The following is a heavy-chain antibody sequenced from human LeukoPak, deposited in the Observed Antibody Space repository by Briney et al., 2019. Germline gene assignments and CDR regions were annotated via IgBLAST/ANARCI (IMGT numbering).Heavy chain of an antibody. CDR3: ARTPYYDFWSGYPTNWSDP. V-gene: IGHV4-4*07. Sequence: PSETLSLTCTVSGGSISSYYWSWIRQPAGKGLEWIGRIYTSGSTNYNPSLKSRVTMSVDTPKNQFSLKLSSVTAADTAVYYCARTPYYDFWSGYPTNWSDPWGQGTLVTVSS. CDR2: IYTSGST. D-gene: IGHD3-3*01. J-gene: IGHJ5*02. CDR1: GGSISSYY.